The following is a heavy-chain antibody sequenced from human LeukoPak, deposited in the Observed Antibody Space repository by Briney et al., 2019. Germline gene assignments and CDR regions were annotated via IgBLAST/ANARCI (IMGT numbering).Heavy chain of an antibody. CDR1: GYTFIGYY. CDR3: ARLGLHGSGTYYFFDY. CDR2: INPNSGDT. V-gene: IGHV1-2*06. J-gene: IGHJ4*02. Sequence: ASVKVSCKASGYTFIGYYIHWVRQAPEQGLEWMGRINPNSGDTNYAQKFQGRVTVTSATSISTAYMELSRLTSDDTAVYFCARLGLHGSGTYYFFDYWGQGTLVTVSS. D-gene: IGHD3-10*01.